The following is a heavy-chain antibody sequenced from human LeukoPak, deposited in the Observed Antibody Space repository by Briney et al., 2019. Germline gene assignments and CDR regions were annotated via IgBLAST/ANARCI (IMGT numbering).Heavy chain of an antibody. CDR2: ISNDGSIT. J-gene: IGHJ4*02. CDR1: GFSFSSYG. V-gene: IGHV3-30*18. CDR3: AKSKSPYPMDYIFDF. Sequence: GGSLRLSCAASGFSFSSYGMHWVRQAPGKGLEWVAVISNDGSITKYGDSVKGRFPISRDNSKNTLYVQMNSLRADDAAVYYCAKSKSPYPMDYIFDFWGQGTLVTVSS. D-gene: IGHD4-11*01.